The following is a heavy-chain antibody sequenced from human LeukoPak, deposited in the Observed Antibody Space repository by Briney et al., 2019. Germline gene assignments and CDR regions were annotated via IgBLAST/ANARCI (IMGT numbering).Heavy chain of an antibody. Sequence: GRSLRLSCAASGFTYDDHAMHWVRQAPGKGLEWVSGISWNSGIIRYADSVKGRFTISRDNAKNFLYLQMNSLRPEDTALYYCSRDTKPGISAFFAFDNWGHGTKVTVSS. CDR3: SRDTKPGISAFFAFDN. D-gene: IGHD6-13*01. CDR2: ISWNSGII. J-gene: IGHJ3*02. V-gene: IGHV3-9*01. CDR1: GFTYDDHA.